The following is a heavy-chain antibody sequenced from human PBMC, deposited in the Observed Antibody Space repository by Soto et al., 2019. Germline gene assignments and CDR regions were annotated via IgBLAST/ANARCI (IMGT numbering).Heavy chain of an antibody. CDR3: ARDRYYYDSSGYPLDY. Sequence: SVKVSCKASGGTFSSYAISWVRQAPGQGLEWMGGIIPIFGTANYAQKFQGRVTITADKSTSTAYMELSSLRSEDTAVYYCARDRYYYDSSGYPLDYWGQGTLVTVSS. V-gene: IGHV1-69*06. D-gene: IGHD3-22*01. CDR1: GGTFSSYA. CDR2: IIPIFGTA. J-gene: IGHJ4*02.